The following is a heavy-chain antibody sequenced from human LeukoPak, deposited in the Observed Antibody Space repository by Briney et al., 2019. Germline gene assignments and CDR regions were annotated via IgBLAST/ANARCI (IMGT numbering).Heavy chain of an antibody. Sequence: PSETLSLTCAVYIDSFSNYHWNWIRQTPAKGMEWIGEVNESGGTNISPSLKSRVTISVDTSKNQFSLKLSSVTAADTAVYYCAGGGDYWPQWWFDPWGRGTLVSVSS. V-gene: IGHV4-34*01. J-gene: IGHJ5*02. D-gene: IGHD2-8*02. CDR1: IDSFSNYH. CDR3: AGGGDYWPQWWFDP. CDR2: VNESGGT.